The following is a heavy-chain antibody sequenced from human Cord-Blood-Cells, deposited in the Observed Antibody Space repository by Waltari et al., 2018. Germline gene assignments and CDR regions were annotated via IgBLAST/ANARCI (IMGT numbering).Heavy chain of an antibody. V-gene: IGHV4-4*07. Sequence: QVQLQESGPGLVKPSETLSLTCTVSGGSISSYYWSWIRQPAGKGLEWCGRIYTSGSTNYNPSLKSRVTMSVDTSKNQFSLKLSSVTAADTAVYYCARASVRGSNYYYYMDVWGKGTTVTVSS. CDR1: GGSISSYY. CDR2: IYTSGST. D-gene: IGHD2-2*01. J-gene: IGHJ6*03. CDR3: ARASVRGSNYYYYMDV.